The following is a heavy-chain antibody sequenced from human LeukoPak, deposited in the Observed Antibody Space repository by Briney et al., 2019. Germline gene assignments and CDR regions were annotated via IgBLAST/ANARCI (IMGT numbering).Heavy chain of an antibody. D-gene: IGHD3-22*01. Sequence: GASVKVSCKASGYTFTSYGISWVRQAPGQGLEWMGWISAYNGNTNYAQKLQGRVTMTTDTSTSTAYTELRSLRSDDTAVYYCARDKKRGYYDSSGPGKYFDYWGQGTLVTVSS. CDR2: ISAYNGNT. J-gene: IGHJ4*02. CDR3: ARDKKRGYYDSSGPGKYFDY. CDR1: GYTFTSYG. V-gene: IGHV1-18*01.